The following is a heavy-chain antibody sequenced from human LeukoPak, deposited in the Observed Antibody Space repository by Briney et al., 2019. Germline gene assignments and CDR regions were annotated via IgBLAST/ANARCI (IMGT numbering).Heavy chain of an antibody. CDR2: ISSSSSTI. V-gene: IGHV3-48*01. CDR1: GFTFSSYS. D-gene: IGHD4-17*01. Sequence: GGSLRLSCAASGFTFSSYSMNWVRQAPGKGLEWVSFISSSSSTIFYADSVKGRFTISRDNAKNTLYLQMNSLRAEDTAVYYCARDRGGTVTKDYFDYWGQGTLVTVSS. CDR3: ARDRGGTVTKDYFDY. J-gene: IGHJ4*02.